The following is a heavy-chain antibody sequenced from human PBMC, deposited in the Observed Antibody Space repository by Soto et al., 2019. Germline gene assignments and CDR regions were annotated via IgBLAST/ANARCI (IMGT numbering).Heavy chain of an antibody. CDR1: GGTFSSYA. CDR3: ARHSIAARPYYYYGMDV. Sequence: QVQLVQSGAEVKKPGSSVKVSCKASGGTFSSYAISWVRQAPGQGLEWMGGIIPIFGTANYAQKFQGRVTITADESTSTAYMELSSLRSEDTAVYYCARHSIAARPYYYYGMDVWGQGTTVTVSS. J-gene: IGHJ6*02. V-gene: IGHV1-69*12. D-gene: IGHD6-6*01. CDR2: IIPIFGTA.